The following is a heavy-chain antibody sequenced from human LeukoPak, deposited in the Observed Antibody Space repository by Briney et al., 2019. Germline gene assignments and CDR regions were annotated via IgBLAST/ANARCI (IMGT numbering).Heavy chain of an antibody. V-gene: IGHV1-69*04. J-gene: IGHJ4*02. CDR1: GFTFSSYA. Sequence: PGGSLRLSCAASGFTFSSYAISWVRQAPGQGLEWMGRIIPILGIANYAQKFQGRVTITADKSTSTAYMELSSLRSEDTAVYYCARTHHLTPTMVRGGSPYFDYWGQGTLVTVSS. CDR3: ARTHHLTPTMVRGGSPYFDY. CDR2: IIPILGIA. D-gene: IGHD3-10*01.